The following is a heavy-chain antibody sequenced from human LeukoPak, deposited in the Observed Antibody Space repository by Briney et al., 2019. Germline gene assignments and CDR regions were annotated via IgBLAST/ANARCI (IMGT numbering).Heavy chain of an antibody. CDR1: GYTFTGYY. J-gene: IGHJ5*02. Sequence: GASVKVSCKASGYTFTGYYMHWVRRAPGQGLEWMGIINPSGGSTSYAQKFQGRVTMTRDMSTSTVYMELSSLRSEDTAVYYCARGRFVAAAGIFIHQFDPWGQGTLVTVSS. D-gene: IGHD6-13*01. V-gene: IGHV1-46*01. CDR3: ARGRFVAAAGIFIHQFDP. CDR2: INPSGGST.